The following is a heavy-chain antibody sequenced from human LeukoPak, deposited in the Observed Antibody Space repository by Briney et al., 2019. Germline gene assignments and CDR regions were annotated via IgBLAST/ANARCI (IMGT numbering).Heavy chain of an antibody. V-gene: IGHV4-59*12. Sequence: SETLSLTCNVSGGSIRGYYWSWIRQPPGKGLEWIGYIYSSGSTNYNPSLKSRVTISVDTSKNQFSLKLSSVTAADTAVYYCARRHYGLLWFGETHFDYWGQGTLVTVSS. CDR2: IYSSGST. CDR1: GGSIRGYY. CDR3: ARRHYGLLWFGETHFDY. D-gene: IGHD3-10*01. J-gene: IGHJ4*02.